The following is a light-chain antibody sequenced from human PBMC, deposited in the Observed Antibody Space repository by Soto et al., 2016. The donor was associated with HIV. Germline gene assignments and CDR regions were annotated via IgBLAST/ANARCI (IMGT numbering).Light chain of an antibody. CDR1: QSISSW. Sequence: DIQMTQSPSTLSASVGDTVTITCRASQSISSWLAWYQQKPGKAPKLLIYKASSLESGVPSRFSGSGSGTEFTLTISSLQPDDFATYYCQQYYSYPRTFGQGTKLEIK. CDR2: KAS. V-gene: IGKV1-5*03. J-gene: IGKJ2*01. CDR3: QQYYSYPRT.